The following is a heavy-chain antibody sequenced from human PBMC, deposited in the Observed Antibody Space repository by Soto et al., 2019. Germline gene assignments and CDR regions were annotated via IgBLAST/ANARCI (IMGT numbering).Heavy chain of an antibody. CDR1: GGTFSRYT. J-gene: IGHJ5*02. D-gene: IGHD3-10*01. V-gene: IGHV1-69*02. CDR2: IIPIAAIA. Sequence: QVQLVQSGAEVKKPGSSVKVSCKASGGTFSRYTINWVRQAPGQGLEWMGRIIPIAAIANYTQKFQGRVTIPLNKSSTTAYMDLSSLRSDDTAVYYCARGSTIVRGAPSWFDPWGQGTLVTVSS. CDR3: ARGSTIVRGAPSWFDP.